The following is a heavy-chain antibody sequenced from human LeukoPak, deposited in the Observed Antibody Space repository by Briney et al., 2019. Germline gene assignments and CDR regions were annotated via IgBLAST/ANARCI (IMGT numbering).Heavy chain of an antibody. CDR1: GYSISTSYY. Sequence: SETLSVTCAVSGYSISTSYYWGWIRRPPGKGLERIGTVHHSGYTYSNPSLKSRVTISLDTSKNQFSLQLSSVTAADTALYYCVRASNSGYYYFDYWGQGTLVTVSS. D-gene: IGHD3-22*01. CDR2: VHHSGYT. V-gene: IGHV4-38-2*01. J-gene: IGHJ4*02. CDR3: VRASNSGYYYFDY.